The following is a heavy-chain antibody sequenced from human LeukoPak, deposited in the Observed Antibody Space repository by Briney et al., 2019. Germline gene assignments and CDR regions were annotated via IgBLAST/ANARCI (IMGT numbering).Heavy chain of an antibody. Sequence: GGSLRLSCAASGFTFSDYYMSWIRQAPGKGLEWVSYISSSGSTIYYADSVKGRFTISRDNAKNSLYLQMNSLRAEDTAVYYCACTVAPYYFDYWGQGTLVTVSS. J-gene: IGHJ4*02. D-gene: IGHD4-23*01. CDR3: ACTVAPYYFDY. V-gene: IGHV3-11*04. CDR1: GFTFSDYY. CDR2: ISSSGSTI.